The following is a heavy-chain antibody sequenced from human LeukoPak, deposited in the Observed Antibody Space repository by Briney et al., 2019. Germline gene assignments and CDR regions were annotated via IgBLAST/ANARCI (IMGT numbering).Heavy chain of an antibody. CDR3: ARNASDYYDSSGYYYYFDY. V-gene: IGHV4-38-2*01. Sequence: AETLCLTCAVSGYSISSGYYWGWIRQPPGKGLEWIGSIYHSGSTYYNPSLKSRVTISVDTSKNQFSLKLSSVTAADTAVYYCARNASDYYDSSGYYYYFDYWGQGTLVTVSS. CDR2: IYHSGST. CDR1: GYSISSGYY. J-gene: IGHJ4*02. D-gene: IGHD3-22*01.